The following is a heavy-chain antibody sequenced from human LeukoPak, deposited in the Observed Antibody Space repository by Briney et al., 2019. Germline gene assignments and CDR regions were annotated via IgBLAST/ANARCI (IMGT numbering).Heavy chain of an antibody. D-gene: IGHD1-7*01. J-gene: IGHJ4*02. CDR3: AKDISNWNSRHFDY. CDR1: GXTFDDYA. CDR2: ISGNGGNT. V-gene: IGHV3-43*02. Sequence: QAGGSLRLSCAASGXTFDDYAMHWVRQVPGKGLEWVSLISGNGGNTYYADSVKGRFTISRDNSKNSLYLQMNSLRTEDTALYYCAKDISNWNSRHFDYWGQGTLVTVSS.